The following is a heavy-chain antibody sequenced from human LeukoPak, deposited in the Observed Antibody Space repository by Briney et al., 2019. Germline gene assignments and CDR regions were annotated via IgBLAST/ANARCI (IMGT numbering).Heavy chain of an antibody. V-gene: IGHV5-51*01. CDR2: IYPADSDT. CDR3: AIFDFLFGEIDNWFDP. D-gene: IGHD3-16*01. Sequence: GESLKISCKASGYSFTSYWIGWVRQMPGEGLEWMGIIYPADSDTTYSPSFQGQVTISADKSISTAYLQWSSLKASDTAMYYCAIFDFLFGEIDNWFDPWGQGTQVTVSS. J-gene: IGHJ5*02. CDR1: GYSFTSYW.